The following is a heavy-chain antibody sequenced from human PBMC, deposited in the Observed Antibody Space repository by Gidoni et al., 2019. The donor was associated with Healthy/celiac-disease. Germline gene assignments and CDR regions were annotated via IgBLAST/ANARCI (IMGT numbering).Heavy chain of an antibody. CDR1: GASLSSTYW. CDR3: ASLHYDSSGYYYTYFQH. J-gene: IGHJ1*01. V-gene: IGHV4-4*02. D-gene: IGHD3-22*01. Sequence: QVQLQESGPGLVKPSGTLSLTCAFSGASLSSTYWWSWVRQPPGKGLEWIGEIYHSVRTNYNPSLKSRVTISVDKSKNQFSLKLSSVTAADTAVYYCASLHYDSSGYYYTYFQHWGQGTLVTVSS. CDR2: IYHSVRT.